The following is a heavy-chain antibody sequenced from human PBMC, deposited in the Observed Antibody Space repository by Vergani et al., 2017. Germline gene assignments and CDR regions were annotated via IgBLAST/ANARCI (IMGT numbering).Heavy chain of an antibody. Sequence: EVQLLESGGGLVQPGGSLRLSCAASGFTFNNYAMSWVRQAPGKGLECVSTISVSGGSTYYADSVKGRFTISRDNSENTLYLQMNSLRAEDTAVYYCVNGHSNYDYWGQGTLVTVSS. J-gene: IGHJ4*02. CDR1: GFTFNNYA. CDR2: ISVSGGST. V-gene: IGHV3-23*01. CDR3: VNGHSNYDY. D-gene: IGHD4-11*01.